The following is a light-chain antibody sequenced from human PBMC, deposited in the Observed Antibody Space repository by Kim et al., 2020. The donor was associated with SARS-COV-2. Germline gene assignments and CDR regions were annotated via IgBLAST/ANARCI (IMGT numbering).Light chain of an antibody. CDR3: QQYNNWPPPIT. J-gene: IGKJ5*01. CDR2: DAS. Sequence: PGETTTLSRRASQSLTSHVAWYQQQPGQAPRLLLYDASTWATGIPARISGSGFGTGFNLTISSLQSEDFAVYYCQQYNNWPPPITFGQGTRLEIK. V-gene: IGKV3-15*01. CDR1: QSLTSH.